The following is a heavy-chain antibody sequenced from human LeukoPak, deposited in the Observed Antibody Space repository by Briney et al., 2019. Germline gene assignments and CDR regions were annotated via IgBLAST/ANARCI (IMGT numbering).Heavy chain of an antibody. V-gene: IGHV1-69*05. CDR2: IIPIFGTA. Sequence: SVKVSCKASGGTFSSYAISWVRQAPGQGLEWMGGIIPIFGTANYAQKFQGRVTITTDESTSTAYMELSSLRSEDTAVYYCASDRNGRGRVTYYYDSSGSPHAFDIWGQGTMVTVSS. D-gene: IGHD3-22*01. CDR1: GGTFSSYA. CDR3: ASDRNGRGRVTYYYDSSGSPHAFDI. J-gene: IGHJ3*02.